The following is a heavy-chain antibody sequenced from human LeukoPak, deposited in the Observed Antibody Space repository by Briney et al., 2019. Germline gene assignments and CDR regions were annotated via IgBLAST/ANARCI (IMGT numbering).Heavy chain of an antibody. V-gene: IGHV3-21*04. J-gene: IGHJ4*02. CDR1: GFTFSSYS. Sequence: GGSLRLSFAASGFTFSSYSMNWVRQAPGKGLEWVSSISVGSSYLYYVDSLKGRFTISRDNAKNSLYLQMNSLRAEDTAVYYCARDIGGMTTEYYFDYWGQGTLVTVSS. D-gene: IGHD4-11*01. CDR2: ISVGSSYL. CDR3: ARDIGGMTTEYYFDY.